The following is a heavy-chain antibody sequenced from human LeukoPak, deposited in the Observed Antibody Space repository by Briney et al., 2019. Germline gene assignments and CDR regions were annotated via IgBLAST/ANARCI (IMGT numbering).Heavy chain of an antibody. Sequence: ASVKVSCKASGYTFTGYYMHWVRQAPGQGLEWMGWINPNSGGTNYAQKLQGRVTMTTDTSTSTAYMELRSLRSDDTAVYYCARECSSTSCPYAFDIWGQGTMVTVSS. CDR3: ARECSSTSCPYAFDI. J-gene: IGHJ3*02. D-gene: IGHD2-2*01. CDR2: INPNSGGT. V-gene: IGHV1-2*02. CDR1: GYTFTGYY.